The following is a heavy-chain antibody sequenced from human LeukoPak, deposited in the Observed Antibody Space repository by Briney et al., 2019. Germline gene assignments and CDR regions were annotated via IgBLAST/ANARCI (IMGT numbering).Heavy chain of an antibody. CDR2: IWYDGSNK. CDR3: ARQQDTTNPGY. Sequence: GGSLRLSCAASGFTFSNYGMHWVRQAPGKGLEWVAVIWYDGSNKYYADSVKGRFTISRDNSKNTLYLQMNSLRAEDTAVYYCARQQDTTNPGYWGQGTLVTVSS. V-gene: IGHV3-33*01. CDR1: GFTFSNYG. D-gene: IGHD5-18*01. J-gene: IGHJ4*02.